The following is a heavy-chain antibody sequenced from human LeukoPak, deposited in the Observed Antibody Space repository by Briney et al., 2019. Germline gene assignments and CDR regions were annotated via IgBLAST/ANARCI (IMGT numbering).Heavy chain of an antibody. CDR2: IYSGGST. D-gene: IGHD5-12*01. Sequence: PGGSLRLSCAASGFTVSSNYMSWVRQAPGKGLEWVSVIYSGGSTYYADSVKGRFTISRDNSKNTLYLQMNSLRAEDTAVYYCARVRGSGYDKGAFDYWGQGTLVTVSS. J-gene: IGHJ4*02. CDR3: ARVRGSGYDKGAFDY. CDR1: GFTVSSNY. V-gene: IGHV3-66*01.